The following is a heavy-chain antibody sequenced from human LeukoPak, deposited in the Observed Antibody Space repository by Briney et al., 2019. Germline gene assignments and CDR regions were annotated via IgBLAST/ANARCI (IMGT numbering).Heavy chain of an antibody. D-gene: IGHD1-26*01. V-gene: IGHV3-15*01. CDR2: IKAKAHGGTI. Sequence: GGSLRLSCAASGFTFSSYGMSWVRQAPGKGLEWVGRIKAKAHGGTIEYAAPVKGRFTISRDDSKNTLYLQMNSLKTEDTAVYYCTTDGVGVEGATYDNWGQGTLVSVSS. CDR1: GFTFSSYG. J-gene: IGHJ4*02. CDR3: TTDGVGVEGATYDN.